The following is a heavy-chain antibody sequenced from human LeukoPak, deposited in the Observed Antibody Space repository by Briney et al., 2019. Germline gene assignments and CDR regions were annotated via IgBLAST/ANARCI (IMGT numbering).Heavy chain of an antibody. J-gene: IGHJ3*02. V-gene: IGHV4-31*03. CDR3: ALGIFNYYDSSGYSRGDAFDI. CDR2: VYYSGST. D-gene: IGHD3-22*01. Sequence: SSETLSLTCTVSGGSISSGGYYWSWIRQHPGKGLEWIGYVYYSGSTYYNPSLKSRVTISVDTSKNQFSLKLSSVTAADTAVYYCALGIFNYYDSSGYSRGDAFDIWGQGTMVTVSS. CDR1: GGSISSGGYY.